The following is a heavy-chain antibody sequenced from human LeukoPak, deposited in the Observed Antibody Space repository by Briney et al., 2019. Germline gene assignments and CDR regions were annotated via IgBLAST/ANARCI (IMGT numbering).Heavy chain of an antibody. CDR1: GFIFSSYA. Sequence: GGSLRLSCAASGFIFSSYALHWVRQAPGTGLEWVAVTSYDGSNKYYADSVKGRFTISRDNSKNTLYLQMNNLRADDTAVYYCARPVVGAAWLAYYYYYGMDVWGQGTTVTVSS. J-gene: IGHJ6*02. D-gene: IGHD2-15*01. CDR3: ARPVVGAAWLAYYYYYGMDV. V-gene: IGHV3-30-3*01. CDR2: TSYDGSNK.